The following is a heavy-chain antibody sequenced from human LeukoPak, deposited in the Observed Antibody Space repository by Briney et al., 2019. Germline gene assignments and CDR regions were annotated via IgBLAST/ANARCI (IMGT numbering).Heavy chain of an antibody. V-gene: IGHV3-7*01. D-gene: IGHD3-16*01. CDR2: IHDDGIVT. CDR1: GFTFTAYA. J-gene: IGHJ4*02. Sequence: GGSLRLSCAASGFTFTAYAMSWFRQTPEKGLEWVANIHDDGIVTHYVDSVKGRFTISRDNARNSVNLQLNSLRVEDTALYYCARGRGWVDHWGQGTLVTVSS. CDR3: ARGRGWVDH.